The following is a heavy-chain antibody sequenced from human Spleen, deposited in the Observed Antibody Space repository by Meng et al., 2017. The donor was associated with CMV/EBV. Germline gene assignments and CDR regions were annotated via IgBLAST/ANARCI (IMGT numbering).Heavy chain of an antibody. CDR1: GFTFSSYW. V-gene: IGHV3-74*01. CDR2: INSDGSST. Sequence: GESLKISCAASGFTFSSYWMHWVRQAPGKGLVWVSRINSDGSSTYYADSVKGRFTISRDNSKNTLYLQMNSLRAEDTAVYYCARDYTSGYDSVSPLYWGQGTLVTVSS. CDR3: ARDYTSGYDSVSPLY. D-gene: IGHD5-12*01. J-gene: IGHJ4*02.